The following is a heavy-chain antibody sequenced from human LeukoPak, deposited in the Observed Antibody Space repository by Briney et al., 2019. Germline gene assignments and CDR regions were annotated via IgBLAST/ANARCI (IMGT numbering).Heavy chain of an antibody. Sequence: GRSLRLSCAASGFTFSSYAMHWVRQAPGKGLEWVAVISCDGSNKYYADSVKGRFTISRDNSKNTLYLQMNSLRAEDTAVYYCARDQRRGYSGYDWGNFDYWGQGTLVTVSS. CDR3: ARDQRRGYSGYDWGNFDY. V-gene: IGHV3-30*04. D-gene: IGHD5-12*01. CDR1: GFTFSSYA. J-gene: IGHJ4*02. CDR2: ISCDGSNK.